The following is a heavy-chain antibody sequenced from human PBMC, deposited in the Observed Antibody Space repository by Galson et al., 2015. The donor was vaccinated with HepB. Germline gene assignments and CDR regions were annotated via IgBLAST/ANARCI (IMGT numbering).Heavy chain of an antibody. CDR3: AKNHSELFN. Sequence: SLRLSCAASGFIFSNHAMNWVRQAPGQGLEWVATISDRGDTTYYADSMKGRFIISRDNFENMVFLQMNNLRADDTAVYYCAKNHSELFNWGQGTLVTVSS. V-gene: IGHV3-23*01. J-gene: IGHJ4*02. D-gene: IGHD1-14*01. CDR1: GFIFSNHA. CDR2: ISDRGDTT.